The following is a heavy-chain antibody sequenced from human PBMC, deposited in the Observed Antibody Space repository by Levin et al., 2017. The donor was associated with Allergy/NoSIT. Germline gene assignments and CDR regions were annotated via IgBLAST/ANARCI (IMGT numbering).Heavy chain of an antibody. Sequence: LGESLKISCKASGYTITSYYMYWVRQAPGQGLEWMGIINPSDGSTTYAHKFQGRVTMTRDTSTNTVYMELNSLRSEDTAVYYCARASTLRWYFENWGQGTLVTVSS. D-gene: IGHD4-23*01. V-gene: IGHV1-46*01. CDR3: ARASTLRWYFEN. J-gene: IGHJ4*02. CDR1: GYTITSYY. CDR2: INPSDGST.